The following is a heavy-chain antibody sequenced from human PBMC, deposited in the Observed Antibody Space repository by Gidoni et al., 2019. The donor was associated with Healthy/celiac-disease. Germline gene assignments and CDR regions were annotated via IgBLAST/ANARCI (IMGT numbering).Heavy chain of an antibody. CDR3: ARVPARDSSGWYFDY. J-gene: IGHJ4*02. Sequence: EVQLVESGGGLIQPGGSLRLSCAASGFTVSSNYMSWVRQAPGKGLEWVSVIYSGGSTYYADSVKGRFTISRDNSKNTLYLQMNSLRAEDTAVYYCARVPARDSSGWYFDYWGQGTLVTVSS. V-gene: IGHV3-53*01. CDR1: GFTVSSNY. CDR2: IYSGGST. D-gene: IGHD6-19*01.